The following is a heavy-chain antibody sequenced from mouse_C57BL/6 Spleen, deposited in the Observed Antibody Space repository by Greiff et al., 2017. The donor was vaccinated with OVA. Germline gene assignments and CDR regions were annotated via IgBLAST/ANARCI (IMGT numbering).Heavy chain of an antibody. D-gene: IGHD1-1*01. CDR1: GYTFTSYW. CDR3: ARPDYYGSSPYWYFDV. J-gene: IGHJ1*03. V-gene: IGHV1-69*01. Sequence: VQLQQSGAELVMPGASVKLSCKASGYTFTSYWMHWVKQRPGQGLEWIGEIDPSDSYTNYNQKFKGKSTLTVDKSSSTAYMQLSSLTSEDSAVYYCARPDYYGSSPYWYFDVWGTGTTVTVSS. CDR2: IDPSDSYT.